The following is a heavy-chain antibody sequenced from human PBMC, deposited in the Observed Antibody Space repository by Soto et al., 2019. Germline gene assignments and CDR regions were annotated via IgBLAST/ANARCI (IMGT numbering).Heavy chain of an antibody. D-gene: IGHD2-15*01. Sequence: GGSLRLSCASSGFTFSSYAMHLVRQAPGKGLEWVAVISYDGSNKYYADSVKGRFTISRDNSKNTLYLQMNSLRAEDTAVYYCARGNLGYCSGGSCYSGDYFDYWGQGTLVTVSS. CDR2: ISYDGSNK. J-gene: IGHJ4*02. CDR3: ARGNLGYCSGGSCYSGDYFDY. CDR1: GFTFSSYA. V-gene: IGHV3-30-3*01.